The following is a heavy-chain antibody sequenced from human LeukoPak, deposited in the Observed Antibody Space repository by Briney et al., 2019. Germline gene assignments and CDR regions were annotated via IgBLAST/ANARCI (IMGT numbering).Heavy chain of an antibody. CDR2: INPSGGST. CDR3: ARGGISPRDWFDP. V-gene: IGHV1-46*01. J-gene: IGHJ5*02. D-gene: IGHD3-16*01. Sequence: GASVKVSCKASGYTFTNHYMYWVRQAPGQGLEWMGIINPSGGSTTYAEKFQGRVTMTRDKSTSTVYMELSSLRSEDTAVYYCARGGISPRDWFDPWGQGTLVTASS. CDR1: GYTFTNHY.